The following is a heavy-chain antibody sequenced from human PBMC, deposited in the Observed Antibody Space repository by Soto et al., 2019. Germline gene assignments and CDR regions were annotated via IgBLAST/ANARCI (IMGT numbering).Heavy chain of an antibody. CDR1: GGTFSYYT. CDR3: ARGVGSAAAETLPYDL. V-gene: IGHV1-69*13. J-gene: IGHJ5*02. CDR2: IIPLFGTA. Sequence: SVKVSCKASGGTFSYYTISWVRQAPGQGLEWMGGIIPLFGTANYTQKFQGRVTITADASTSTVYMELSSLKSEDTAIYYCARGVGSAAAETLPYDLWGQGDLVTVSS. D-gene: IGHD6-13*01.